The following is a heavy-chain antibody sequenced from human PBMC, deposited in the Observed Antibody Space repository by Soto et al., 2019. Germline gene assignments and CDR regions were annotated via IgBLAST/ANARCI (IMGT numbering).Heavy chain of an antibody. CDR2: IHLRSGNT. CDR1: GGSISSGGYY. V-gene: IGHV4-39*01. Sequence: SETLSLTCSVSGGSISSGGYYWSWVRQTPGKGLEWITSIHLRSGNTYYNPSLKSRVTISVDTSENQFSLTLTSVTAADTAVYYCASPASYCGGDCYANWGQGTLVTVSS. D-gene: IGHD2-21*02. CDR3: ASPASYCGGDCYAN. J-gene: IGHJ4*02.